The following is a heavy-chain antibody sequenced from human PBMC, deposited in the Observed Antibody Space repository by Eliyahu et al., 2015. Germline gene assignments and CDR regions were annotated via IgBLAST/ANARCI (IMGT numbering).Heavy chain of an antibody. Sequence: VQLVQSGPXVKXPGESLRXSXRGSGYGFTXDWIGWVRQMPGKGLEWMGIIYPGDSDTRYSPSFQGQVTISADKSITTAYLQWSSLKASDSGMYYCARHPGNYWGQGTLVTVSS. CDR3: ARHPGNY. CDR1: GYGFTXDW. V-gene: IGHV5-51*01. CDR2: IYPGDSDT. J-gene: IGHJ4*02.